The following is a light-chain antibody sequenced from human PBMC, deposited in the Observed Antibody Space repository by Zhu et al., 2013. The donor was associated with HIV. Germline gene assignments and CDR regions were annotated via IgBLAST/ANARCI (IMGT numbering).Light chain of an antibody. CDR2: GAS. CDR1: QSVTTF. J-gene: IGKJ1*01. V-gene: IGKV1-5*01. CDR3: QQYNTHSRT. Sequence: DIQMTQSPSSLSASVGDRVAITCRASQSVTTFLNWYQQKPGNAPRLLIYGASSLHDGVPSRFSGSGSGTEFTLSISSLQPDDFATYYCQQYNTHSRTFGQG.